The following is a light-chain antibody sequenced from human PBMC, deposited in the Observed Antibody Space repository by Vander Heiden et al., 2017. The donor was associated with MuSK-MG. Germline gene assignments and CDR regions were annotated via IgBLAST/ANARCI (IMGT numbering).Light chain of an antibody. CDR3: QQRYCTPAYT. V-gene: IGKV1-39*01. CDR2: SAS. CDR1: ESISSY. J-gene: IGKJ2*01. Sequence: DIQLTQSPSSLSASVGDRVTITCRASESISSYLNWYQQKPGKAPNLLIYSASSLQSGVPSRFSGSGSGTDFTPTIISLQPQDFATYYCQQRYCTPAYTFGQGTKLEIK.